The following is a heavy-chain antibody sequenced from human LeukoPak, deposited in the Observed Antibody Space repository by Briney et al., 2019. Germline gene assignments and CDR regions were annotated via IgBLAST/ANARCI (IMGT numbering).Heavy chain of an antibody. CDR2: ISGSGGST. CDR1: GFTFSNAW. J-gene: IGHJ6*04. Sequence: PGGSLRLSCAASGFTFSNAWMSWVRQAPGKGLEWVSAISGSGGSTYYADSVKGRFTISRDNSKNTLYLQMNSLRAEDTAVYYCAKELGHCSGGSCYFPRGSDALYEPMDVWGKGTTVTVSS. D-gene: IGHD2-15*01. V-gene: IGHV3-23*01. CDR3: AKELGHCSGGSCYFPRGSDALYEPMDV.